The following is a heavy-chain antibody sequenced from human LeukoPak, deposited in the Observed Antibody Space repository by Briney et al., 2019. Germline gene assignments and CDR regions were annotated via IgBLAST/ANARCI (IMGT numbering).Heavy chain of an antibody. CDR3: ARSYGSGTPIDV. V-gene: IGHV1-46*01. CDR1: GYTFTSYY. Sequence: ASVKVSCTASGYTFTSYYMHWVRQAPGQGLEWMGIINPSGGSTSYAQKFQGRVTMTRDTSTSTVYMELSSLRSEDTAVYYCARSYGSGTPIDVWGQGTTVTVSS. J-gene: IGHJ6*02. CDR2: INPSGGST. D-gene: IGHD3-10*01.